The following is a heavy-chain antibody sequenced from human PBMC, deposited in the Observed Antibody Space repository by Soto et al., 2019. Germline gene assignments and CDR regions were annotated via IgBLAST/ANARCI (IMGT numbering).Heavy chain of an antibody. CDR1: GYTFTSYG. CDR2: ISAYNGNT. Sequence: ASVKVSCKASGYTFTSYGISWVRQAPGQGLEWMGWISAYNGNTNYAQKLQGRVTMTTDTSTSTAYMELRSLRSDDTAVYYCARGQVSCSGGSCYGCAFDIWGQGTMVNVSS. D-gene: IGHD2-15*01. J-gene: IGHJ3*02. V-gene: IGHV1-18*01. CDR3: ARGQVSCSGGSCYGCAFDI.